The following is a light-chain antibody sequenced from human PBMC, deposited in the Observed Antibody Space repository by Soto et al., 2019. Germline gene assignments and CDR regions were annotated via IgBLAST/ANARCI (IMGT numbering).Light chain of an antibody. CDR2: DAS. CDR1: QSVSSY. J-gene: IGKJ1*01. V-gene: IGKV3-11*01. CDR3: QQRANWPPVT. Sequence: EIVLTQSPATLSLSPGERATPFCSGSQSVSSYLACYQQKPGQAPRLHIYDASIMATGIPARCSGSGSGTDFTLTISSLEPEDFAVYFCQQRANWPPVTFGQGTKVDNK.